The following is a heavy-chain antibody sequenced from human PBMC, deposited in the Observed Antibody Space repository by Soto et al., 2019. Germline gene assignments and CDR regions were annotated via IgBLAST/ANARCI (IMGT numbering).Heavy chain of an antibody. D-gene: IGHD2-2*01. CDR3: VRRAVIPPAACEDV. V-gene: IGHV4-59*12. CDR1: GGSISDYY. Sequence: SETLSLTCTVSGGSISDYYWSWIRQPPGKGLEWLGYISYMGSTNYNPSLKSRFTISIDTSKNRFSLRLTSMTAADTAVYYCVRRAVIPPAACEDVWGQGTTVTFSS. J-gene: IGHJ6*02. CDR2: ISYMGST.